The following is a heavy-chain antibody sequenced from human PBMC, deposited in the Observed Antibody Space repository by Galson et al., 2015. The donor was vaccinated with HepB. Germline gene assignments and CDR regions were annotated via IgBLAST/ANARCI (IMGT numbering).Heavy chain of an antibody. V-gene: IGHV1-46*03. CDR3: CRERPDTQYFDY. CDR1: GYSFTTHY. Sequence: SVKVSCKASGYSFTTHYMHWVRQAPGQGLEWMGRISPRDSDTKKAQKFKGRVTMTRDTSTSTVYMRLSGLISGDTAVYYCCRERPDTQYFDYWGQGSLVTVSS. J-gene: IGHJ4*02. CDR2: ISPRDSDT. D-gene: IGHD2-2*01.